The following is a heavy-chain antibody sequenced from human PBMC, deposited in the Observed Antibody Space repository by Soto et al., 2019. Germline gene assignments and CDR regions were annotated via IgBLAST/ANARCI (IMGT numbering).Heavy chain of an antibody. Sequence: PSEALSRTCTVSGSSVGSGSYYWSWIRQPPGKGLEWIGYIYYSGSTNYNPSLKSRVTISVDTSKNQFSLKLSSVTAADTAVYYCAGSSSWYLRFDPWGQGTLVTVSS. CDR1: GSSVGSGSYY. CDR3: AGSSSWYLRFDP. J-gene: IGHJ5*02. D-gene: IGHD6-13*01. CDR2: IYYSGST. V-gene: IGHV4-61*01.